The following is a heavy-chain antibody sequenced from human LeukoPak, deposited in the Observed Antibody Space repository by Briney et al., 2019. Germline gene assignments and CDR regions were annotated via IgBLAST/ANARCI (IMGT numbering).Heavy chain of an antibody. CDR1: GFSLSSPKMG. CDR3: ARIPDTTTTVSGFDY. CDR2: IFSSDTK. V-gene: IGHV2-26*01. D-gene: IGHD4-11*01. Sequence: SGPVLVKPTETLTLTCTVSGFSLSSPKMGVSWVRQPPGKALEWLAHIFSSDTKYYSTPLKSRLTISKDTSKSQVVLTMTNMDPVDTATYYCARIPDTTTTVSGFDYWGLGTLVTVSS. J-gene: IGHJ4*02.